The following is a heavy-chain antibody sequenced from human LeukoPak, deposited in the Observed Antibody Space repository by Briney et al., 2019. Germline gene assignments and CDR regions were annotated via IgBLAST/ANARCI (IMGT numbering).Heavy chain of an antibody. CDR2: INPDGSTT. D-gene: IGHD6-19*01. J-gene: IGHJ4*02. Sequence: PGGSLRLSCAASGFTFITYWMHWVRQAPGKGLVWVSLINPDGSTTSYADSVKGRFTVSRDNAKNTLYLQMNSLRAEDTAVYYCASVSIGWYHFDYWGQGTLVTVSS. V-gene: IGHV3-74*01. CDR3: ASVSIGWYHFDY. CDR1: GFTFITYW.